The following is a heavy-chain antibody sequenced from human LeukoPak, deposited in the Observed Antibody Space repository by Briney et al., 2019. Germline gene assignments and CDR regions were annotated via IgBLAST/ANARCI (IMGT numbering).Heavy chain of an antibody. CDR1: GGSISSYY. CDR2: IYYSGST. D-gene: IGHD3-22*01. CDR3: ASSYYYDSSGYNWFDP. V-gene: IGHV4-59*08. J-gene: IGHJ5*02. Sequence: SETLSLTCTVSGGSISSYYWSWIRQPPGKGLEWIGYIYYSGSTNYNPSLKSRVTISVDTSKNQFSPKLSSVTAADTAVYYCASSYYYDSSGYNWFDPWGQGTLVTVSS.